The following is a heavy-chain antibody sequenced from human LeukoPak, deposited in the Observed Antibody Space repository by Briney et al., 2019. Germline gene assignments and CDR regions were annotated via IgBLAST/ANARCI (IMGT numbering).Heavy chain of an antibody. D-gene: IGHD3-10*01. CDR3: ARQTGSGLFILP. V-gene: IGHV4-39*01. CDR1: GVSISSSNSY. CDR2: IYYSGNT. J-gene: IGHJ4*02. Sequence: SETLSLTCTVSGVSISSSNSYWGWIRQPPGKGLEWIGSIYYSGNTYYNASLKSQVSISIDMSKNQFSLKLTSVTATDTAVYYCARQTGSGLFILPGGQGTLVTVSS.